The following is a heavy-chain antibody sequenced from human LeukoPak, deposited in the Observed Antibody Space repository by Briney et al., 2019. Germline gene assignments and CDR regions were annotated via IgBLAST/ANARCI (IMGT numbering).Heavy chain of an antibody. V-gene: IGHV3-23*01. Sequence: GGSLRLSCAASGFAFSSYAMSWVRQAPGKGLEWVSAMSGSGGSTYYADSVKGRFTISRDNSKNTLYLQMNSLRAEDTAVYYCAKAYCSSTSCNTYFDYWGQGTLVTVSS. CDR3: AKAYCSSTSCNTYFDY. J-gene: IGHJ4*02. D-gene: IGHD2-2*01. CDR1: GFAFSSYA. CDR2: MSGSGGST.